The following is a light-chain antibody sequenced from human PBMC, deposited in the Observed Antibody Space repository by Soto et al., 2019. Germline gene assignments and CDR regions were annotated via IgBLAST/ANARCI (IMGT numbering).Light chain of an antibody. J-gene: IGKJ1*01. V-gene: IGKV3-15*01. CDR1: QSVGSN. CDR2: GAS. CDR3: QQYTNWKT. Sequence: EIVVTQSPATLSLSPGERATLSCRASQSVGSNLAWYQQKPGQAPRLLIYGASTRATGIPARCSGSGAGTEFTLTISSLQSEDFAVYYCQQYTNWKTFGQGTKVEIK.